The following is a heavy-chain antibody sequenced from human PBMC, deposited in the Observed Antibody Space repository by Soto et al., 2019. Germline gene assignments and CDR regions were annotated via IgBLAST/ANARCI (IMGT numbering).Heavy chain of an antibody. CDR1: GGSISSGGYS. CDR3: ASSHAGAHITAAVH. D-gene: IGHD6-13*01. V-gene: IGHV4-30-2*01. Sequence: SETRSLTCAVSGGSISSGGYSWSWIRQPPGKGLEWIGYIYHSGSTYYNPSLKSRVTISVDRSKNQFSLKLSSVTAADTAVYYCASSHAGAHITAAVHWGQGTLVTVPS. J-gene: IGHJ4*02. CDR2: IYHSGST.